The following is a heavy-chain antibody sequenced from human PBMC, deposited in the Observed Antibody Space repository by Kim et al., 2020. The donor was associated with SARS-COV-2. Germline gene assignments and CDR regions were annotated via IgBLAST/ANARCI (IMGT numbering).Heavy chain of an antibody. Sequence: SETLSLTCTVSGGSISRSSYYWGCISQPPGKGLEWIGSMYYSGSTYYNPSLKSRVSISVDTSKNQFSLKLSSVTAADTAVYYCTRQQLLLTPFDYWGQGTLVTVSS. CDR1: GGSISRSSYY. V-gene: IGHV4-39*01. CDR2: MYYSGST. CDR3: TRQQLLLTPFDY. D-gene: IGHD2-15*01. J-gene: IGHJ4*02.